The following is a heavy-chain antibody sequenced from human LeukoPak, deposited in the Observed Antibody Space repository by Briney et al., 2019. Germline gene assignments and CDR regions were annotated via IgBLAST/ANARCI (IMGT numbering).Heavy chain of an antibody. J-gene: IGHJ4*02. D-gene: IGHD3-22*01. CDR3: ARVTVRTRYFDY. CDR1: GGSISSGGYY. Sequence: PSETLSLTCTVSGGSISSGGYYWSWLRQHPGKGLEWIGYIYYSGSTNYNPSLKSRVTISVDTSKNQFSLKLSSVTAADTAVYYCARVTVRTRYFDYWGQGTLVTVSS. CDR2: IYYSGST. V-gene: IGHV4-61*08.